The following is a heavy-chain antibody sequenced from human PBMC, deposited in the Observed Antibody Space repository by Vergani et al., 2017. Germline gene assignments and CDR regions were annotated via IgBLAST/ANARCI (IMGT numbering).Heavy chain of an antibody. CDR2: IYSTGST. CDR3: ARVMYRDEASTGYRLEGMDI. V-gene: IGHV4-59*13. Sequence: QVQLEESGPGLVKPSETLSLTCTVSGGSFNTYYWSWIRQSPGKGLEWIGYIYSTGSTNYKPYLNSRVTMSVDTSKNQFSLKLRSVTAADTAVYFCARVMYRDEASTGYRLEGMDIWGQGTTVTISS. J-gene: IGHJ6*02. CDR1: GGSFNTYY. D-gene: IGHD3-9*01.